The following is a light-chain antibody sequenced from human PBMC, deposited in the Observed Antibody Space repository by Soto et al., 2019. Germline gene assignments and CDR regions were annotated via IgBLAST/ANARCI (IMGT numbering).Light chain of an antibody. Sequence: QSVLAQPPSVSGAPGQRVAISCTGSSSNIGAEYDVHWCQQLPGTAPKRLIYGDNNRPSGVPDRFSGSKSGTSASLAITGLQPEDEADYYCQSYDSSLTTFVFGTGTKVTVL. CDR3: QSYDSSLTTFV. CDR2: GDN. CDR1: SSNIGAEYD. V-gene: IGLV1-40*01. J-gene: IGLJ1*01.